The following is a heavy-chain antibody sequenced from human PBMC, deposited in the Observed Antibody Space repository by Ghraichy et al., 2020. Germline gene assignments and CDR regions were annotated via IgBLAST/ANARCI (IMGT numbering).Heavy chain of an antibody. CDR1: GFTFSSYG. CDR3: AKLAYCSGGSCYSASSIDY. CDR2: ISYDGSNK. D-gene: IGHD2-15*01. Sequence: GGSLRLSCAASGFTFSSYGMHWVRQAPGKGLEWVAVISYDGSNKYYADSVKGRFTISRDNSKNTLYLQMNSLRAEDTAVYYCAKLAYCSGGSCYSASSIDYWGQGTLVTVSS. V-gene: IGHV3-30*18. J-gene: IGHJ4*02.